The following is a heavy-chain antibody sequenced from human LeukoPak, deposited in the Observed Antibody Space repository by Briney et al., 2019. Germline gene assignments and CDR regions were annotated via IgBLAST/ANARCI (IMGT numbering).Heavy chain of an antibody. CDR1: GFTFTGYY. J-gene: IGHJ4*02. D-gene: IGHD1-7*01. V-gene: IGHV1-2*02. CDR3: ARDLLTGNYHDFDY. CDR2: INPSSGDT. Sequence: ASVRVSCKASGFTFTGYYIHWVRQAPGQGLEWMGWINPSSGDTNYAQKFQGRVTMARDTSISTAFMGLSRLTSDDTAVYYCARDLLTGNYHDFDYWGQGTLVTVSS.